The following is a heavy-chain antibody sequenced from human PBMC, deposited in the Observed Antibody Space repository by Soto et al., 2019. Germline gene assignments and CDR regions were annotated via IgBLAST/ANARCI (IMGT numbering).Heavy chain of an antibody. J-gene: IGHJ3*02. CDR1: GGSVYGGFDY. V-gene: IGHV4-61*01. D-gene: IGHD3-10*01. CDR2: IYYSGIT. CDR3: ARYRVSEFGIPDDPFDI. Sequence: PSETLSLTCGVSGGSVYGGFDYWSWIRQPPGKALEWIGYIYYSGITNSNPSLKSRVAMSVDTSKNQFSLDLTSVTAADTAVYYCARYRVSEFGIPDDPFDIWGQGILVTVSS.